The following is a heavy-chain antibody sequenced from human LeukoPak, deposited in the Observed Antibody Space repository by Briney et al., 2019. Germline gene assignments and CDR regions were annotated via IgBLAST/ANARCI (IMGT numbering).Heavy chain of an antibody. CDR3: AKRTSGGSSGYSFDY. D-gene: IGHD3-16*01. CDR1: GFTFSSYA. J-gene: IGHJ4*02. V-gene: IGHV3-23*01. CDR2: ISGSGVST. Sequence: GGSLRLSCAASGFTFSSYAMSWVRQAPGKGLEWVSGISGSGVSTYYADSVKGRFTISRDNSKNTLYVQMNSLRAEDTAIYYCAKRTSGGSSGYSFDYWGQGTLVTVSS.